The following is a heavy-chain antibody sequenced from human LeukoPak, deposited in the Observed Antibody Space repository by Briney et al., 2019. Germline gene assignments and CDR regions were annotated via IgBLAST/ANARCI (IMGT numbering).Heavy chain of an antibody. J-gene: IGHJ4*02. V-gene: IGHV3-23*01. CDR1: GFTFSSYA. Sequence: PGGSLRLSCAASGFTFSSYAMSWVRQAPGKGLEWVSAISGSGGSTYYADSVKGRFTISRDNSKNTLYLQMNSLRAEDTAVYYCAKKYYDYVWGSYDSWSFDYWGQGTLVTVSS. CDR2: ISGSGGST. D-gene: IGHD3-16*01. CDR3: AKKYYDYVWGSYDSWSFDY.